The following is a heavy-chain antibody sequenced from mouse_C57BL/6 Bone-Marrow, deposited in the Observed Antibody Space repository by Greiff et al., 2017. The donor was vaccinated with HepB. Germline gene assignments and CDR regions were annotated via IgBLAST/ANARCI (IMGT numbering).Heavy chain of an antibody. Sequence: EVKLMESGGGLVQPGGSLKLSCAASGFTFSDYGMAWVRQAPRKGPEWVAFISNLAYSIYYADTVTGRFTISRENAKNTLYLEMSSLRSEDTAMYYCARHSYSKRDYAMDYWGQGTSVTVSS. CDR2: ISNLAYSI. D-gene: IGHD2-5*01. J-gene: IGHJ4*01. V-gene: IGHV5-15*01. CDR3: ARHSYSKRDYAMDY. CDR1: GFTFSDYG.